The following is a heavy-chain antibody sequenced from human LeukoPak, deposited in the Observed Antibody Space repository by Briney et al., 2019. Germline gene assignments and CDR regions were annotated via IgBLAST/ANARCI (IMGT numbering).Heavy chain of an antibody. CDR3: AKGYPTSLDY. D-gene: IGHD1-26*01. V-gene: IGHV3-23*01. CDR2: ISGSGDST. Sequence: GGSLRLSCAASGFIFSTYAMSWVRQAPGKGLEWVSGISGSGDSTYYADSVKGRFTISRDSSKNTLYLQMNSLRAEDTAVYYCAKGYPTSLDYWGQGTLVTVSS. J-gene: IGHJ4*02. CDR1: GFIFSTYA.